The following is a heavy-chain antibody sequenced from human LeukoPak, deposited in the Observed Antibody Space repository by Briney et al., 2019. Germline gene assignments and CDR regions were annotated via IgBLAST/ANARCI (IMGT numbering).Heavy chain of an antibody. CDR3: AREASGYGFGD. CDR1: GVSISNYY. CDR2: IYYSGDT. D-gene: IGHD5-12*01. V-gene: IGHV4-59*01. Sequence: SETLSLTCTVSGVSISNYYWSWIRQPPGKGLEWIAYIYYSGDTNYNPSLKSRVTISVDTSKNQFSLKLSSVTAADTAVYYCAREASGYGFGDWGQGTLVTVSS. J-gene: IGHJ4*02.